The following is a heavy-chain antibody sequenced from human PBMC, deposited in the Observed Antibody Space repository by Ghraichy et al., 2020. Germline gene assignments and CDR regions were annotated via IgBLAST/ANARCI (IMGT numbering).Heavy chain of an antibody. V-gene: IGHV3-15*01. CDR1: GFTFSNAW. Sequence: LSLTCAASGFTFSNAWMSWVRQAPGKGLEWVGRIKSKTDGGTTDYAAPVKGRFTISRDDSKNTLYLQMNSLKTEDTAVYYCTTEGIAVAGTFDYWGQGTLVTVSS. CDR2: IKSKTDGGTT. CDR3: TTEGIAVAGTFDY. D-gene: IGHD6-19*01. J-gene: IGHJ4*02.